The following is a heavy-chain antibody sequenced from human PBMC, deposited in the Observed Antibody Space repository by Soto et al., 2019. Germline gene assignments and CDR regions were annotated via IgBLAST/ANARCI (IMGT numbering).Heavy chain of an antibody. D-gene: IGHD1-1*01. CDR3: VHRRVQIFDF. CDR2: VYWDDDK. V-gene: IGHV2-5*02. J-gene: IGHJ4*02. CDR1: GFSLSTNGEG. Sequence: QITLKESGPPLVKPTQTLTLTCTFSGFSLSTNGEGVGWIRQPPGKSLEWLALVYWDDDKRYSPSLDSRLTITKDTSKNQVVLTMTNMDPVDTATYYCVHRRVQIFDFWGQGALVTVSS.